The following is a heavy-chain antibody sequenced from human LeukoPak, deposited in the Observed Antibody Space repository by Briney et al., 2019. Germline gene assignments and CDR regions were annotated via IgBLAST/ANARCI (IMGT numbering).Heavy chain of an antibody. CDR2: IYTSGST. J-gene: IGHJ4*02. CDR1: GGSISSYY. V-gene: IGHV4-4*07. Sequence: SETLSLTCTVSGGSISSYYWSWIRQPAGKGLEWIGRIYTSGSTNYNPSLKSRVTISVDTSKNQFSLKLSSVTAADTAVYYCASSRGYYDYVWGSYRSDYFDYWGQGTLVTVSS. D-gene: IGHD3-16*02. CDR3: ASSRGYYDYVWGSYRSDYFDY.